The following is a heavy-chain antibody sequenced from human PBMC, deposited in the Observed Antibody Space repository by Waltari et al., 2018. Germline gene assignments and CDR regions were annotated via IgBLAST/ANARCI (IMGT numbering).Heavy chain of an antibody. D-gene: IGHD3-22*01. V-gene: IGHV3-23*04. J-gene: IGHJ4*02. CDR1: GFTFSSYA. CDR2: ISGCGGST. Sequence: EVQLVESGGGLVQPGGSLRLSCAASGFTFSSYAMSWVRQAPGKGLEWVSAISGCGGSTYYADSVKGRFTISRDNSKNTLYLQMNSLRAEDTAVYYCAKDLSITMIVVVITTPFDYWGQGTLVTVSS. CDR3: AKDLSITMIVVVITTPFDY.